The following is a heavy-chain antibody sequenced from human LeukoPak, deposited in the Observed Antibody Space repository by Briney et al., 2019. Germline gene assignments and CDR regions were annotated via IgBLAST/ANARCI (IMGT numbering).Heavy chain of an antibody. CDR3: ARAGRYSSGWYRGVPLTPIDY. CDR2: IYYSGST. V-gene: IGHV4-59*01. CDR1: GGSIGSYY. D-gene: IGHD6-19*01. J-gene: IGHJ4*02. Sequence: PSETLSLTCTVSGGSIGSYYWSWIRQPPGKGLEWIGYIYYSGSTNYNPSLKSRVTISVDTSKNQFSLKLSSVTAADTAVYYCARAGRYSSGWYRGVPLTPIDYWGQGTLVTVSS.